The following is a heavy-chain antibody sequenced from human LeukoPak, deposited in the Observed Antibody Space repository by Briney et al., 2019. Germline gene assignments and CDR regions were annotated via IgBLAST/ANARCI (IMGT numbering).Heavy chain of an antibody. Sequence: SETLSLTCTVSGGSISSSSYYWSWIRQHPGKGLEWIGYIYYSGSTYYNPSLKSRVTISVDTSKNQFSLKLSSVTAADTAVYYCASSPRGYSYGFFDYWGQGTLVTVSS. CDR2: IYYSGST. CDR1: GGSISSSSYY. D-gene: IGHD5-18*01. J-gene: IGHJ4*02. CDR3: ASSPRGYSYGFFDY. V-gene: IGHV4-31*03.